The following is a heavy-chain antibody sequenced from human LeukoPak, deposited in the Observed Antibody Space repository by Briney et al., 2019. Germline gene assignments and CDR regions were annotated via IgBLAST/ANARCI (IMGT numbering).Heavy chain of an antibody. CDR1: GGSISSGGYY. CDR3: ARGGYYYYGMDV. V-gene: IGHV4-31*03. Sequence: SETLSLTCTVSGGSISSGGYYWSWIRQHPGKGLEWIGYIYYSGNTYYNPSLKSRVTISVDTSKNQFSLKLSSVTAADTAVYYCARGGYYYYGMDVWGQGTTVTVSS. CDR2: IYYSGNT. J-gene: IGHJ6*02.